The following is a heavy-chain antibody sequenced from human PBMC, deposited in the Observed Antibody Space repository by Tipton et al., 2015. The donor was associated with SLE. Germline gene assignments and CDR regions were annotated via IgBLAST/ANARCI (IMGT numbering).Heavy chain of an antibody. J-gene: IGHJ6*02. Sequence: GSLRLSCAASGFTFNDYAMSWVRQAPGKGLEWVSVIYSGGGTSYADSVMGRFTISRDNSKNTLYLQMNSLRGEDTAVYYCARELSGTYYYGMDVWGQGTTVTVSS. V-gene: IGHV3-23*03. CDR1: GFTFNDYA. CDR3: ARELSGTYYYGMDV. D-gene: IGHD5-12*01. CDR2: IYSGGGT.